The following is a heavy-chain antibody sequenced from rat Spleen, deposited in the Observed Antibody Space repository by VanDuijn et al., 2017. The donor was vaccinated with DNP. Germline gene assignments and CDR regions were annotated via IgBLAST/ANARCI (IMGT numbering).Heavy chain of an antibody. J-gene: IGHJ3*01. Sequence: EVQLVESGGGLVQPGGSLKLSCVASGFTFNNYWMTWIRQAPGKGLEWVASITNAGGSTYYPDSVKGRLTISRDSAKSSLYLQMNSLKSEDTATYYCARSRLPGYYPFACWGQGTLVTVSS. CDR3: ARSRLPGYYPFAC. CDR2: ITNAGGST. V-gene: IGHV5-31*01. D-gene: IGHD1-4*01. CDR1: GFTFNNYW.